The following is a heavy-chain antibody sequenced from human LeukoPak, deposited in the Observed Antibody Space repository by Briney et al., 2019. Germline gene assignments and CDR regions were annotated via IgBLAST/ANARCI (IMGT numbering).Heavy chain of an antibody. J-gene: IGHJ4*02. CDR1: GFTFSSYW. CDR2: INSDGSST. Sequence: GGSMRLSCAASGFTFSSYWMHWVRQAPGKGLVWVSRINSDGSSTSYADSVKGRFTISRDNAKNTLYLQMNSLRAEDTAVYYCARSSWVRGVVYWGQGTLVTVSS. V-gene: IGHV3-74*01. D-gene: IGHD3-10*01. CDR3: ARSSWVRGVVY.